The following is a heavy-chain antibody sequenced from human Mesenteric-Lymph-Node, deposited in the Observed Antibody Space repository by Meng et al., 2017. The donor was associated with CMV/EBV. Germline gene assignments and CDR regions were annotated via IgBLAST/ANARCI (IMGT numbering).Heavy chain of an antibody. CDR1: GGAITNVVYY. D-gene: IGHD2-2*01. V-gene: IGHV4-39*07. J-gene: IGHJ4*02. Sequence: SGGAITNVVYYGGWSRRPQGKGLGWSGRFCYSGNTCYTPSLKSRVTISIDTSKNQFSLKMTSVTAADTAVYFCAREGYQVGRSSFDYWGQGILVTVSS. CDR2: FCYSGNT. CDR3: AREGYQVGRSSFDY.